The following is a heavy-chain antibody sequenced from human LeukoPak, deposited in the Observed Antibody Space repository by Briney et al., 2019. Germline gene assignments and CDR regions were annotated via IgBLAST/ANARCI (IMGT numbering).Heavy chain of an antibody. D-gene: IGHD3-10*01. CDR1: GFTFRNAW. J-gene: IGHJ4*02. CDR3: AAGTGKSDFDY. V-gene: IGHV3-15*01. Sequence: PGGSLRLSCVASGFTFRNAWMNWVRQTPGKGLEWVGRVKSKADDEATDYAAPVKGRFTVSRDDSKNTLYLQMSNLKTEDTGLYYCAAGTGKSDFDYWGQGTLVTVSS. CDR2: VKSKADDEAT.